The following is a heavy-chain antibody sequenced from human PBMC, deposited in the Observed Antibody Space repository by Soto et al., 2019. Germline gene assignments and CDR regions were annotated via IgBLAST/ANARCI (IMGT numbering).Heavy chain of an antibody. CDR3: ARQIYDSDTGPNFQYYFDS. V-gene: IGHV5-10-1*01. Sequence: PGESLKISCKGSGYSLAGYWITSVRQKPGKGLEWMGRIDPSDSQTYYSPSFRGHVTISVTKSITTVFLQWSSLRASDTAMYYCARQIYDSDTGPNFQYYFDSWGQGTPVTVSS. CDR2: IDPSDSQT. J-gene: IGHJ4*02. CDR1: GYSLAGYW. D-gene: IGHD3-22*01.